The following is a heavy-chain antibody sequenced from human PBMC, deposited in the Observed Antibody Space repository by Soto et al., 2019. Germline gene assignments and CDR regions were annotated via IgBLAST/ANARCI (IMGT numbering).Heavy chain of an antibody. J-gene: IGHJ6*02. Sequence: SETLSLTCAVYGVSFSGYYWSWIRQPPGKGLEWIGEINHSGSTNYNPSLKSRVTISVDTSKNQFSLKLSSVTAADTAVYYCARGRGRYYGSGISLEGPSYYYDGKDVWGRGTTVTVSS. D-gene: IGHD3-10*01. CDR3: ARGRGRYYGSGISLEGPSYYYDGKDV. V-gene: IGHV4-34*01. CDR2: INHSGST. CDR1: GVSFSGYY.